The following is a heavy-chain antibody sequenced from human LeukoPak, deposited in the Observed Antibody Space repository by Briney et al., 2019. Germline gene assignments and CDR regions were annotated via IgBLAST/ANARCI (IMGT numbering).Heavy chain of an antibody. CDR2: IYPGDSDT. V-gene: IGHV5-51*01. D-gene: IGHD3-3*01. J-gene: IGHJ5*02. Sequence: GESLKISCKGSGYSFTSYWIGLVRQMPGKGLEWMGIIYPGDSDTRYSPSFQGQVTISADKSISTAYLQWSSLKASDTAMYYCARQAYDFWSGYYKDNWFDPWGQGTLVTVSS. CDR1: GYSFTSYW. CDR3: ARQAYDFWSGYYKDNWFDP.